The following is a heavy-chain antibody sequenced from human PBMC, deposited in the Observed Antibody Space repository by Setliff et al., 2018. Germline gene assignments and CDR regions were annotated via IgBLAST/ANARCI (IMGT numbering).Heavy chain of an antibody. J-gene: IGHJ6*03. CDR1: GGTFSSYG. D-gene: IGHD5-18*01. Sequence: GASVKVSCKAPGGTFSSYGISWVRQAPGQGLEWMGGTIPMFGSTDYAQKFHGRVTIITDESTSTAYMELRSLRTEDTAVYYCAREGVDTRSSTDYRYYMDVWGKGTTVTVSS. CDR3: AREGVDTRSSTDYRYYMDV. CDR2: TIPMFGST. V-gene: IGHV1-69*05.